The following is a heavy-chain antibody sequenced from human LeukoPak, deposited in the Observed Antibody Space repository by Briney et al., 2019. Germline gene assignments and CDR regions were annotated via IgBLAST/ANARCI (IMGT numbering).Heavy chain of an antibody. CDR1: GGSISSSNYY. D-gene: IGHD3-10*01. CDR3: ARITLVRGVITENFDY. J-gene: IGHJ4*02. CDR2: ISYSGST. V-gene: IGHV4-39*01. Sequence: SETLSLTCTVYGGSISSSNYYRAWIRQPPGKGLGWIGSISYSGSTHYNPSLKSRVTISVDTSKNQFSLKLSSVTAADTAVYYCARITLVRGVITENFDYWGQGTLVTVSS.